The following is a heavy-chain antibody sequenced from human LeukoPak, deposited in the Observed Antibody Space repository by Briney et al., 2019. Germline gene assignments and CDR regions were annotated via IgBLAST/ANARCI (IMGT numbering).Heavy chain of an antibody. Sequence: GGSLRLSCAASGFTVSSNYMSWVRQAPGKGLEWVSVIYSGGSTYYADSVKGRFTISRDNSKNTLYLQMNSLRAEDTAVYYCAKNSEQWELLGDFDYWGQGTLVTVSS. CDR1: GFTVSSNY. J-gene: IGHJ4*02. CDR2: IYSGGST. V-gene: IGHV3-53*01. CDR3: AKNSEQWELLGDFDY. D-gene: IGHD1-26*01.